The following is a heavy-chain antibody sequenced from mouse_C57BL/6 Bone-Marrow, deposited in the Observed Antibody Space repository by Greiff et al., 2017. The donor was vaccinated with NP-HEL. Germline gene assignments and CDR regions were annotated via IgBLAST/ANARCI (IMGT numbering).Heavy chain of an antibody. V-gene: IGHV1-52*01. J-gene: IGHJ1*03. Sequence: VKLQESGAELVRPGSSVKLSCKASGYTFTSYWMHWVKQRPIQGLEWIGNIDPSDSETHYNQKFKDKATLTVDKSSSTAYMQLSSLTSEDSAVYYCAKGSRYPWYFDVWGTGTTVTVSS. CDR1: GYTFTSYW. CDR2: IDPSDSET. CDR3: AKGSRYPWYFDV. D-gene: IGHD1-1*01.